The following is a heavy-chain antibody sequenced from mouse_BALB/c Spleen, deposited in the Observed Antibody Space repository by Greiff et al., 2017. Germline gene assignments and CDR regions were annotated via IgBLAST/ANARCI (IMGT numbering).Heavy chain of an antibody. CDR1: GFTFSDYG. CDR2: ISNLAYSI. J-gene: IGHJ2*01. Sequence: EVQLQESGGGLVQPGGSRKLSCAASGFTFSDYGMAWVRQAPGKGPEWVAFISNLAYSIYYADTVTGRFTISRENAKNTLYLEMSSLRSVDTAMYYCARQLGRGYYFDYWGQGTTLTVSS. V-gene: IGHV5-15*02. CDR3: ARQLGRGYYFDY. D-gene: IGHD4-1*02.